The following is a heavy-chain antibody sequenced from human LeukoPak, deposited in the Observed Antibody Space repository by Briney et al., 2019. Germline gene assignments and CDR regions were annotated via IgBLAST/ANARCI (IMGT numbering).Heavy chain of an antibody. J-gene: IGHJ4*02. V-gene: IGHV3-74*01. CDR2: INEDGSST. Sequence: GGSLRLSCAASGYTFSRYWMHWVRQGPGKGLVWVSHINEDGSSTSYAESVRGRFTISRDNAKNTLYLQMNSLRAEDAAVYYCTTDTFGARDSWGQGTLVTVSS. CDR3: TTDTFGARDS. D-gene: IGHD3-10*01. CDR1: GYTFSRYW.